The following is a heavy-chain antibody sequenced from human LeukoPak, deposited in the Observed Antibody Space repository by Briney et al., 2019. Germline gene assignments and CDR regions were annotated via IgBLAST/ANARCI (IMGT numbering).Heavy chain of an antibody. V-gene: IGHV3-21*01. D-gene: IGHD1-20*01. Sequence: GGSLRLSCAASGFTFSSYSMNWVRQAPGKGLEWVSSISSSSSYIYYADSVKGRFTISRDNAKNSLYLQMNSLRAEDTAVYYCARDHNERLTSTGSDYWGQGTLVTVSS. CDR1: GFTFSSYS. CDR3: ARDHNERLTSTGSDY. CDR2: ISSSSSYI. J-gene: IGHJ4*02.